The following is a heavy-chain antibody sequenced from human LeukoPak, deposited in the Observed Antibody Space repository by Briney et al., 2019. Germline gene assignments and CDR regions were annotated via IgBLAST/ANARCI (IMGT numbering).Heavy chain of an antibody. D-gene: IGHD4-17*01. CDR3: ARDQGNDYGDYGNDY. CDR2: ISSSSSTI. J-gene: IGHJ4*02. CDR1: GFTFSSYS. V-gene: IGHV3-48*01. Sequence: PGGSLRLSCAASGFTFSSYSMNWVRQAPGKGLEWVSYISSSSSTIYYADSVKGRFTISRDNAKNSLYLQMNSLRAEDTAVYYCARDQGNDYGDYGNDYRGQGTLVTVSS.